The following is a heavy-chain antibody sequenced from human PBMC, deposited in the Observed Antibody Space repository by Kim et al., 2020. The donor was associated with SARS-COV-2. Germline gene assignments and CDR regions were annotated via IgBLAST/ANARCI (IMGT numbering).Heavy chain of an antibody. D-gene: IGHD3-16*02. CDR2: INHSGST. Sequence: SETLSLTCAVYGGSFSGYYWSWIRQPPGKGLEWIGEINHSGSTNYNPSLKSRVTISVDTSKNQFSLKLSSVTAADTAVYYCARVPVWGSYRHTPLRYFDYWGQGTLVTVSS. V-gene: IGHV4-34*01. CDR3: ARVPVWGSYRHTPLRYFDY. CDR1: GGSFSGYY. J-gene: IGHJ4*02.